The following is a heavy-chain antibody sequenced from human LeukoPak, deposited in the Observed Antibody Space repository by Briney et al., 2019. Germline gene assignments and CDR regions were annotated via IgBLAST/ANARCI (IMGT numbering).Heavy chain of an antibody. D-gene: IGHD5-18*01. V-gene: IGHV3-23*01. Sequence: EPGGSLRLSCAASGFTFSSYSMNWVRQAPGKGLEWVSAISGSGGSTYYADSVKGRFTISRDNSKNTLYLQMNSLRAEDTAVYYCAKDPRRGYSYGSYFDYWGQGTLVTVSS. J-gene: IGHJ4*02. CDR2: ISGSGGST. CDR1: GFTFSSYS. CDR3: AKDPRRGYSYGSYFDY.